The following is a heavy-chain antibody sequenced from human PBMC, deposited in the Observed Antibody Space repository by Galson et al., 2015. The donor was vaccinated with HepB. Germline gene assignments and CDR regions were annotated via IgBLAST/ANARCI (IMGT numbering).Heavy chain of an antibody. V-gene: IGHV3-11*06. CDR2: VSASTIYT. CDR1: GFTFSDYY. Sequence: LRLSCAASGFTFSDYYMSWIRQAPGKGLEWLSYVSASTIYTNYADSVKGRFTVSRDNAKNSLNLQMNSLRAEDTAVYYCARVADADYGDHTHFDSWGQGTLVTVSS. CDR3: ARVADADYGDHTHFDS. J-gene: IGHJ4*02. D-gene: IGHD4-17*01.